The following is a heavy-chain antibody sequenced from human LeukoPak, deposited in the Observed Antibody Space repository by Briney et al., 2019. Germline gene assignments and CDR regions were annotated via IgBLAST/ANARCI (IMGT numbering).Heavy chain of an antibody. J-gene: IGHJ4*02. CDR3: ARDLYYYDSSGYYYFDY. CDR1: GYTFTSYD. CDR2: MNPNSGNT. V-gene: IGHV1-8*01. Sequence: ASVKVSCKASGYTFTSYDINWVRQATGQGLEWMGWMNPNSGNTGYAQKFQGRVTMTRNTSISTAYMELSSLRSDDTAVYYCARDLYYYDSSGYYYFDYWGQGTLVTVSS. D-gene: IGHD3-22*01.